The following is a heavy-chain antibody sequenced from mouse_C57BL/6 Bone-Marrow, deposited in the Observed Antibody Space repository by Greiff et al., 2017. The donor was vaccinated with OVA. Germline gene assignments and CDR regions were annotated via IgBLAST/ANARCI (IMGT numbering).Heavy chain of an antibody. J-gene: IGHJ4*01. CDR3: TGYDNYGYAMDY. V-gene: IGHV6-3*01. CDR2: IRLKSDNYAT. D-gene: IGHD2-1*01. CDR1: GFTFSNYW. Sequence: EVKVEESGGGLVQPGGSMKLSCVASGFTFSNYWMNWVRQSPEKGLEWVAQIRLKSDNYATHYAESVKGRFTISRDDSKSSVYLQMNNLRAEDTGSYYCTGYDNYGYAMDYWGQGTSVTVSS.